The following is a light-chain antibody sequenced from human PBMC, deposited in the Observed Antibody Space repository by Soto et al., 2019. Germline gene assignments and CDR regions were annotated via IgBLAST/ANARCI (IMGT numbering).Light chain of an antibody. CDR1: LPCSNY. CDR2: DAS. V-gene: IGKV1-27*01. J-gene: IGKJ4*01. CDR3: QKYNSAPLT. Sequence: DIQMTQSPSSLSASVGDRVSITCRASLPCSNYLAWYQPNPGKIQNLLIYDASTLQAGVPSRFSGSGSETDFTLTISSLQPEDLAAYYCQKYNSAPLTFDEGTKLEIK.